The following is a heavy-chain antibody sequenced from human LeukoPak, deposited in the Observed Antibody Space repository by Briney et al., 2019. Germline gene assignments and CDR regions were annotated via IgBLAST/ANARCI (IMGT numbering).Heavy chain of an antibody. CDR3: ARHPYSGSYHFDY. V-gene: IGHV1-2*02. CDR2: INPNSGGT. Sequence: ASVKVSCKASGYIFAGYYMHWVRQAPGRGLEWMGWINPNSGGTNSAQKFQGRVTMTRDTSISTAYMELSRLTSDDTAVYYCARHPYSGSYHFDYWGQGTLVTVSS. J-gene: IGHJ4*02. CDR1: GYIFAGYY. D-gene: IGHD1-26*01.